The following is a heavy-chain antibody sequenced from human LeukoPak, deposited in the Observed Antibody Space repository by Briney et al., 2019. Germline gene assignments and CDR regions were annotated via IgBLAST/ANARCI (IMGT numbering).Heavy chain of an antibody. CDR3: ARDRGWEYQLPHIYNWFDP. Sequence: GASVKVSCKASGYTFTGSYMHWVRQAPGQGLEWMGWINPNSGGTNYAQKFQGRVTMTRDTSISTAYMELSRLRSDDTAVYYCARDRGWEYQLPHIYNWFDPWGQGTLVTVSS. CDR2: INPNSGGT. CDR1: GYTFTGSY. V-gene: IGHV1-2*02. J-gene: IGHJ5*02. D-gene: IGHD2-2*01.